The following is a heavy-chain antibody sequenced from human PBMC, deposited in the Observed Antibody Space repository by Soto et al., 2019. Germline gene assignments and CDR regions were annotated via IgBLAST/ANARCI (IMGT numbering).Heavy chain of an antibody. J-gene: IGHJ4*02. Sequence: GGSLRLSCAASGFTFSSYGMHWVRQAPGKGLEWVAVISYDGSNKYYADSVKGRFTISRDNSKNTLYLQMNSLRAEDTAVYYCAKDGPYGSGSYYNPLDYWGQGTLVTVSS. CDR2: ISYDGSNK. CDR3: AKDGPYGSGSYYNPLDY. CDR1: GFTFSSYG. D-gene: IGHD3-10*01. V-gene: IGHV3-30*18.